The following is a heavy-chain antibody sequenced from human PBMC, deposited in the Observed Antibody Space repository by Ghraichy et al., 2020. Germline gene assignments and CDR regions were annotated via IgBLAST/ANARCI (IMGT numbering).Heavy chain of an antibody. D-gene: IGHD5-18*01. CDR1: GGSMSSYY. CDR3: ARNGGYSYGQQPFIDY. J-gene: IGHJ4*02. Sequence: SETLSLTCTVSGGSMSSYYWSWIRQPAGKGLEWIGRIYIMGSTDYNPSLWGRVTMSVDMSKNQFSLKLSAVTAADTAVYYCARNGGYSYGQQPFIDYWGQGTLVTVSS. V-gene: IGHV4-4*07. CDR2: IYIMGST.